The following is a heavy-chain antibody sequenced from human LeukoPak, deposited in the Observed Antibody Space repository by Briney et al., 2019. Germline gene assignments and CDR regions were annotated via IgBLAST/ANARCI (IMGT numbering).Heavy chain of an antibody. CDR1: GFTFSSYW. J-gene: IGHJ6*03. D-gene: IGHD4-17*01. CDR2: INSDGSST. V-gene: IGHV3-74*01. CDR3: AKAAAGDPDYYQYMDV. Sequence: PGGSLRLSCAASGFTFSSYWMHWVRQAPGKGLVWVSRINSDGSSTSYADSVKGRFTISRDNAKNTLYLQMNSLRPEDTALYYCAKAAAGDPDYYQYMDVWGKGTTVT.